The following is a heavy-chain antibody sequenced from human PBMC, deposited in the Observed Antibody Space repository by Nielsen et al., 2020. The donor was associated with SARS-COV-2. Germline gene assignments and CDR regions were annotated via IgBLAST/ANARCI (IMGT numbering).Heavy chain of an antibody. Sequence: GGSLRLSCVASGFTFSGSAMHWVRQASGKGLEWLGRIRSYANEYATAYTASVKGRFTISRDDSKNTAYLQMNSLKTEDTAVYYCSSPTVAYWGQGPLVTVSS. J-gene: IGHJ4*02. D-gene: IGHD4-23*01. CDR2: IRSYANEYAT. V-gene: IGHV3-73*01. CDR3: SSPTVAY. CDR1: GFTFSGSA.